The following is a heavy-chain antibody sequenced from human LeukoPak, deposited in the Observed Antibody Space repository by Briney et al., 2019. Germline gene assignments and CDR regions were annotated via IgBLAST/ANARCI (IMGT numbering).Heavy chain of an antibody. D-gene: IGHD4-17*01. J-gene: IGHJ4*02. CDR3: ARRGGGDYPYFDY. CDR1: GGSISSGGYY. Sequence: SQTLSLTCTVSGGSISSGGYYWSWIRQPPGKGLEWIGYIYHSGSTYYNPSLKSRVTISVDTSKNQFSLKLSSVTAADTAVYYCARRGGGDYPYFDYWGQGTLVTVSS. V-gene: IGHV4-30-2*01. CDR2: IYHSGST.